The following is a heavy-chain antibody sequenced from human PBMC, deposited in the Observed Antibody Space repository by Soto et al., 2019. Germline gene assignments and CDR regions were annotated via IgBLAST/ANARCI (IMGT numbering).Heavy chain of an antibody. CDR2: ISGGGDGT. V-gene: IGHV3-23*01. Sequence: VQLLESGGGLVRPGGSLRLSCAASGFTFYNYAMNWVRQAPGKGLEWVSTISGGGDGTYYADSVKGRFTIPRDNSRNTVYLQMNSLRAEDTAVYYCAKKGLGSLATYCTTGDCHYAFDVWGQGTLVTVSS. CDR3: AKKGLGSLATYCTTGDCHYAFDV. D-gene: IGHD2-8*01. J-gene: IGHJ3*01. CDR1: GFTFYNYA.